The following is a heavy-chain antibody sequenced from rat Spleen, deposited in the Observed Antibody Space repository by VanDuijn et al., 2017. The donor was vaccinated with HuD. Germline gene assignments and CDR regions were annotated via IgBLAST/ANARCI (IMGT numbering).Heavy chain of an antibody. Sequence: QVQLKESGPGLVQPSQTLSLTCTVAGFSLTSYTVHWVRQPTGKGLAWMGVIWTGGSTDYNSALKSRLSISRDTSKSQVFLKMNSLQTEDIATYYCARGGLRVYPYYFDYWGQGVMVTVSS. J-gene: IGHJ2*01. V-gene: IGHV2-30*01. D-gene: IGHD1-9*01. CDR1: GFSLTSYT. CDR2: IWTGGST. CDR3: ARGGLRVYPYYFDY.